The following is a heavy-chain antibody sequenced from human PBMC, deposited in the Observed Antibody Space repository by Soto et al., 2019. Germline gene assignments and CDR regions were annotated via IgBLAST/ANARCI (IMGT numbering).Heavy chain of an antibody. CDR3: AGGYSYSPGFYFDY. D-gene: IGHD5-18*01. J-gene: IGHJ4*02. Sequence: QVQLVESGGGVVQPGRSLRLSCAASGFTFSSYAMHWVRQAPGKGLEWVAVIWYDGSNQYYADSVKGRITISRDNSKNTLYLQMNSLRAEDTAVYHCAGGYSYSPGFYFDYWGQGALVTVSS. CDR2: IWYDGSNQ. V-gene: IGHV3-33*08. CDR1: GFTFSSYA.